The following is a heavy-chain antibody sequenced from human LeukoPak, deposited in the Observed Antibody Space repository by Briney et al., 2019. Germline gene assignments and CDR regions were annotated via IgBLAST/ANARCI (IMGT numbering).Heavy chain of an antibody. Sequence: SETLSLTCKVSGGSISNSSPCWGWIRQPPREGLEWIGSICYSGSSYYNPSLKSRVTISVDTSKNQFSLTLSSVTAADTAVYYCARALYSSSWYYFDYWGQGTLVTVSS. CDR2: ICYSGSS. J-gene: IGHJ4*02. D-gene: IGHD6-13*01. CDR1: GGSISNSSPC. V-gene: IGHV4-39*01. CDR3: ARALYSSSWYYFDY.